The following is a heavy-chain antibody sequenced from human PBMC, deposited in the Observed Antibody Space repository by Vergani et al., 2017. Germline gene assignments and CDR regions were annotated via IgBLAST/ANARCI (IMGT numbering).Heavy chain of an antibody. CDR1: GGSITSSSYY. D-gene: IGHD3-9*01. CDR3: ARTESFILRYFHCAL. J-gene: IGHJ4*02. Sequence: QLHLQESGPGLVKPSETLSLTCTVSGGSITSSSYYWGWIRQPPGKGLEWIGNIYHSGVAYYNPSLKGRVTISVDTSKNQFSLEVTSVTAADTAIYFCARTESFILRYFHCALWGQGTLVTVSS. V-gene: IGHV4-39*01. CDR2: IYHSGVA.